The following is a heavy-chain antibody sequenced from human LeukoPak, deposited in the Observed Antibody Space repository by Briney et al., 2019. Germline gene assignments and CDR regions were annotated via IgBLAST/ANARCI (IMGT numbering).Heavy chain of an antibody. CDR2: ISGSGAST. CDR3: AKGTYLDY. CDR1: GFTFSNYA. Sequence: PGGSLRLSCAASGFTFSNYAMSWVRQAPGKGLDWVSTISGSGASTYYADSVKGRFTISRDNSKNTLYLQMNSLRAEDTAVYYCAKGTYLDYWGQGTRVTVSS. V-gene: IGHV3-23*01. D-gene: IGHD1-7*01. J-gene: IGHJ4*02.